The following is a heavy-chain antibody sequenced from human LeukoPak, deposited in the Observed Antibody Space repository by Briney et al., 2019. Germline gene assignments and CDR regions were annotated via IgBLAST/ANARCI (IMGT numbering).Heavy chain of an antibody. CDR1: GFTFSNAW. CDR3: TTDPSVVVLGTTYYFDY. J-gene: IGHJ4*02. Sequence: GGSLRLSCAASGFTFSNAWMSWVRQAPGKGLEWVGRIKSKTDAATTDYAAPVKGRFTISRDDSKNTLYLQMNSLKTEDTAVYYCTTDPSVVVLGTTYYFDYWGQGTLVTVSS. CDR2: IKSKTDAATT. V-gene: IGHV3-15*01. D-gene: IGHD2-2*01.